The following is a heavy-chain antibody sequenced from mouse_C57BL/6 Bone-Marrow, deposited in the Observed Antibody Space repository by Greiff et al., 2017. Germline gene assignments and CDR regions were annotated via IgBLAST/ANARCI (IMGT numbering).Heavy chain of an antibody. CDR3: ARGGIYYSNCGCAY. V-gene: IGHV1-55*01. Sequence: VQLQQPGAELVKPGASVKMSCKASGYTFTSYWITWVKQRPGQGLEWIGDIYPGSGSTNYNEKFKSKATLTVDTSSSTAYMQLSSLTSEDSAVYYCARGGIYYSNCGCAYWGQGTLVTVSA. D-gene: IGHD2-5*01. J-gene: IGHJ3*01. CDR1: GYTFTSYW. CDR2: IYPGSGST.